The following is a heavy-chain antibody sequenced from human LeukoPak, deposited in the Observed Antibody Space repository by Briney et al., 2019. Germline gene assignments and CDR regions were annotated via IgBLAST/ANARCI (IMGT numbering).Heavy chain of an antibody. Sequence: PSETLSLTCTLSGDSISSYYWSWMRQPPGKGLEWVGYIYYSGSTNYNPSLKSRVTISVDPSKNQHSLKLSSVTAADTAVYYCARDPGPDYDILTGYSYYYYGMDVWGQGTTVTVSS. V-gene: IGHV4-59*01. CDR3: ARDPGPDYDILTGYSYYYYGMDV. J-gene: IGHJ6*02. CDR1: GDSISSYY. CDR2: IYYSGST. D-gene: IGHD3-9*01.